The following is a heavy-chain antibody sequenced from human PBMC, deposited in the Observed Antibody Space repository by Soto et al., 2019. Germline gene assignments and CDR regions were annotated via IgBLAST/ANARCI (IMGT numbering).Heavy chain of an antibody. Sequence: LGESLKISCKGSEYSFASHWIGCMRQLPGKGLEWMWIIYPGDSDTRYSPSFQGQVTISADKSISTAYLQWSSLKASDTAMYYCARPGYCSGGLITLRAFDIWGQGTMVTVSS. D-gene: IGHD2-15*01. CDR2: IYPGDSDT. CDR1: EYSFASHW. J-gene: IGHJ3*02. CDR3: ARPGYCSGGLITLRAFDI. V-gene: IGHV5-51*01.